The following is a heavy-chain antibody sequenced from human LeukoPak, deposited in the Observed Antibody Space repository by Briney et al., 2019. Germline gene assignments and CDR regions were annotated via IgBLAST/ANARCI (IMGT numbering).Heavy chain of an antibody. V-gene: IGHV3-30-3*02. CDR1: GFTFSDYA. CDR3: AKPSAVPAY. Sequence: GGSLRLSCATSGFTFSDYAMHWVRQAPGKGLEWVAVISHDGSIKFSADSVKGRFTISRDNSKNTLYLQMNSLRDEDTALYYCAKPSAVPAYWGQGTLVTVSS. J-gene: IGHJ4*02. D-gene: IGHD1-1*01. CDR2: ISHDGSIK.